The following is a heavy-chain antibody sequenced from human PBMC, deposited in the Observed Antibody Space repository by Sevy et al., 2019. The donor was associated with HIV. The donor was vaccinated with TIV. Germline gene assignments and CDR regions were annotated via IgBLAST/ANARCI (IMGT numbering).Heavy chain of an antibody. CDR1: GLTLSSCG. V-gene: IGHV3-30*18. D-gene: IGHD3-9*01. Sequence: GVSLRLSCAASGLTLSSCGMHWARQAPGKGLEWVAVISYDGSNKYYAESVKGRFTISRDTSKNTLYLQMNSLRAEDTAVYYCAKDFTGFYGMDVWGQGTTVTVSS. CDR2: ISYDGSNK. CDR3: AKDFTGFYGMDV. J-gene: IGHJ6*02.